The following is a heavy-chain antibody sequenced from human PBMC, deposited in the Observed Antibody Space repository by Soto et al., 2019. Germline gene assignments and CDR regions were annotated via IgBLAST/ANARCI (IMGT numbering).Heavy chain of an antibody. CDR2: IKQDGSEK. Sequence: PGGSLRLSCAASGFTLSSYWMTWVRQAPGKGLEWVANIKQDGSEKHYVDSVKGRFTISRDNAKNSLYLQMNGLRAEDSAVYYCARVSMAAADYWGLGTLVTVSS. CDR1: GFTLSSYW. D-gene: IGHD6-13*01. CDR3: ARVSMAAADY. V-gene: IGHV3-7*04. J-gene: IGHJ4*02.